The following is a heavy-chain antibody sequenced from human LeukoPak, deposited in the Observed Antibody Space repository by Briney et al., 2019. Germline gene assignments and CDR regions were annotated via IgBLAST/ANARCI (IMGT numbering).Heavy chain of an antibody. J-gene: IGHJ6*02. Sequence: PGGSLRLSCAASGFTFSSYSMNWVRQAPGKGLEWVSSISSSSSYIYYADSVKGRFTISRDNAKNSLYLQMNSLRAEDTAVYYCASTGRPVGFNYYGMDVWGQGTTVTVSS. V-gene: IGHV3-21*01. CDR2: ISSSSSYI. CDR3: ASTGRPVGFNYYGMDV. CDR1: GFTFSSYS. D-gene: IGHD4-23*01.